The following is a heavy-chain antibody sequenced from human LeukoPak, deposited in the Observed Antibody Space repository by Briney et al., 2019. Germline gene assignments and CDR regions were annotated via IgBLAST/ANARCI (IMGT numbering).Heavy chain of an antibody. CDR2: ILYIGTT. CDR3: ARQYSSGWDIFDY. V-gene: IGHV4-39*01. D-gene: IGHD6-19*01. J-gene: IGHJ4*02. Sequence: SQTLSLTCTVSGDSISSSNYYWGWVRQPPGKGLEWIGSILYIGTTYYNPSLKSRLTISVDTSKNQFSLRLNSVTAADTAVYYCARQYSSGWDIFDYWSQGTLVTVSS. CDR1: GDSISSSNYY.